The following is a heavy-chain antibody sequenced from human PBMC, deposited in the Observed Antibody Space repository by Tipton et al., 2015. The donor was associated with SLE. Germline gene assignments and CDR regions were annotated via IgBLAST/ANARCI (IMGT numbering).Heavy chain of an antibody. J-gene: IGHJ4*02. D-gene: IGHD3-10*01. V-gene: IGHV3-20*04. CDR3: AKDFYYGSGTFDY. CDR1: GFTFDDYG. Sequence: GSLRLSCAASGFTFDDYGMSWVRQAPGKGLEWVSGINWNGGSTGYADSVKGRFTISSDNSKNTLYLQMNSLRAEDTAVYYCAKDFYYGSGTFDYWGQGTLVTVSS. CDR2: INWNGGST.